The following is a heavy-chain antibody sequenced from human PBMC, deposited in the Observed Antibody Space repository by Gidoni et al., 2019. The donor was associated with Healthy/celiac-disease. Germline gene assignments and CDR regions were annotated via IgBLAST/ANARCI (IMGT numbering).Heavy chain of an antibody. CDR1: GFTFSSYD. Sequence: VQLVESGGGLVQPGGSLRLSCAASGFTFSSYDMHWVRQATGKGLEWVSAIGTAGDPYYPGSVKGRFTISRENAKNSLYLQMNSLRAGDTAVYYCARGGSGSYYDYYYYGMDVWGQGTTVTVSS. V-gene: IGHV3-13*05. CDR2: IGTAGDP. J-gene: IGHJ6*02. D-gene: IGHD1-26*01. CDR3: ARGGSGSYYDYYYYGMDV.